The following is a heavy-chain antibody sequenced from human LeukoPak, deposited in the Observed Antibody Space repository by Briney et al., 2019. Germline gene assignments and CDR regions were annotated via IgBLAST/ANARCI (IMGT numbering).Heavy chain of an antibody. V-gene: IGHV1-18*01. D-gene: IGHD3-9*01. CDR3: ARGGYYDVLTGYETVDAFDI. J-gene: IGHJ3*02. Sequence: ASVKVSCKASGYTFTSYGISWVRQAPGQGLEWMGWIGAYNGNTNYAQKLQGRVTMTTDTSTSTAYMELRSLRSDDTAVYYCARGGYYDVLTGYETVDAFDIWGQGTMVTVSS. CDR2: IGAYNGNT. CDR1: GYTFTSYG.